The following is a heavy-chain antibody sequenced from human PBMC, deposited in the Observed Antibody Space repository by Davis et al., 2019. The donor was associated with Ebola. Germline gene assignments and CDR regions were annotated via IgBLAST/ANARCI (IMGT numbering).Heavy chain of an antibody. D-gene: IGHD4-11*01. Sequence: GESLKISCAASGFIFSTYYMTWVRQAPGKGLEWVSSITSSGGSTYYADSVKGRFTISRDNAKNTLYLQMNSLRADDTAVYYCAPHYIWGQGTLVTVSS. CDR3: APHYI. J-gene: IGHJ4*02. V-gene: IGHV3-23*01. CDR1: GFIFSTYY. CDR2: ITSSGGST.